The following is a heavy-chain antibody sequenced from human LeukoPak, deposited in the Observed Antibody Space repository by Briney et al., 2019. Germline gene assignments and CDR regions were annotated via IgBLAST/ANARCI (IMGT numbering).Heavy chain of an antibody. V-gene: IGHV3-11*01. Sequence: GGSLRLSCAASGFTLSDYYMSWIRQAPGKGLEWVSYISSSGSTRYYADSVKGRFSISRDNAKNSLYLQMNSLRAEDTAVYYCARSRADRVYYYGMDVWAQGTTVTVSS. D-gene: IGHD5-12*01. CDR1: GFTLSDYY. CDR2: ISSSGSTR. J-gene: IGHJ6*02. CDR3: ARSRADRVYYYGMDV.